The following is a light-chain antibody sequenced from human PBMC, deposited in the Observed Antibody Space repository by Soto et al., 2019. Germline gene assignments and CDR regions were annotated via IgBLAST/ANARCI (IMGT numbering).Light chain of an antibody. Sequence: DIQMTQSPSSLSASVGDSVTITCRASQTINKYLNWYQHKPGKPPKLLVFAASSLQTGVPTRFSGSGAGTYFTLTINHLQYEDFAPYYCQPSYAIHGTFGRGTRVEIK. CDR2: AAS. CDR1: QTINKY. V-gene: IGKV1-39*01. J-gene: IGKJ1*01. CDR3: QPSYAIHGT.